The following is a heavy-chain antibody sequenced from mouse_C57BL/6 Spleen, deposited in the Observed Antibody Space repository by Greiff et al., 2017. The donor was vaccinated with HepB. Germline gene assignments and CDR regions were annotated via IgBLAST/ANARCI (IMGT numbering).Heavy chain of an antibody. CDR3: RRGYYYAMDY. CDR2: IHPNSGST. V-gene: IGHV1-64*01. CDR1: GYTFTSYW. Sequence: QVQLQQSGAELVKPGASVKLSCKASGYTFTSYWMHWVKQRPGQGLEWIGMIHPNSGSTNYNEKFKSKATLTVDKSSSTAYMQLSSLTSEDSAVYYCRRGYYYAMDYWGQGTSVTVSS. J-gene: IGHJ4*01.